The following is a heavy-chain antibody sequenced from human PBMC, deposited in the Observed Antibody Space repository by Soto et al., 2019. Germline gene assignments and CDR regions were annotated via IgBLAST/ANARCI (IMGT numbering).Heavy chain of an antibody. CDR2: ISYDGSNK. V-gene: IGHV3-30*18. CDR1: GFTFSSYG. CDR3: AKESGYDAYYYYGMDV. Sequence: GGSLRLSCAASGFTFSSYGMHWVRQAPGKGLEWVAVISYDGSNKYYADSVKGRFTISRDNSKNTLYLQMNSLRAEDTAVYYCAKESGYDAYYYYGMDVWGQGTTVTVSS. D-gene: IGHD5-12*01. J-gene: IGHJ6*02.